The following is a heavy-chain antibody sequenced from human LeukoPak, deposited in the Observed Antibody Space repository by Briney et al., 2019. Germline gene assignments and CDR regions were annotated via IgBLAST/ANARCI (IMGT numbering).Heavy chain of an antibody. CDR1: GGSFSGYY. CDR2: INHSGST. Sequence: KPSETLSLTCAVYGGSFSGYYWSWIRQPPGKGLEWIGEINHSGSTNYNPSLKSRVTISVDTSKNQFSLKLSSVTAADTAVYYCAREGIAVAGFDSWGQGTLVTVSS. J-gene: IGHJ4*02. V-gene: IGHV4-34*01. D-gene: IGHD6-19*01. CDR3: AREGIAVAGFDS.